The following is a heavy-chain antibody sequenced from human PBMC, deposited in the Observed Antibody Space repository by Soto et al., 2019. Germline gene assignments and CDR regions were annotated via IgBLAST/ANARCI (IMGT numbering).Heavy chain of an antibody. CDR3: ARVGRTYYYGSGSYALDY. CDR2: IYYSGST. V-gene: IGHV4-59*01. J-gene: IGHJ4*02. CDR1: GGSISSYY. Sequence: SETLSLTCTVSGGSISSYYWSWIRQPPGKGLEWIGYIYYSGSTNYYPSLKSRVTISVDTSKNQFSLKLSSVTAADTAVYYCARVGRTYYYGSGSYALDYWGQGTLVTVSS. D-gene: IGHD3-10*01.